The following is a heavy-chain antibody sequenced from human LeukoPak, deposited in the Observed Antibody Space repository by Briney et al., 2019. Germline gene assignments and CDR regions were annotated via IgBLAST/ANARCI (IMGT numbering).Heavy chain of an antibody. J-gene: IGHJ4*02. CDR3: SRETSHFDY. CDR2: TYYRSKWYN. V-gene: IGHV6-1*01. CDR1: GDSVSSNSVA. Sequence: SQTLSLTCVISGDSVSSNSVAWNWIRQSPSRGLEWLGRTYYRSKWYNDYAVSVKSRITIKPDTSKNQFLLQLNSVTPEDTAVYYCSRETSHFDYWGQGTLVTVSS.